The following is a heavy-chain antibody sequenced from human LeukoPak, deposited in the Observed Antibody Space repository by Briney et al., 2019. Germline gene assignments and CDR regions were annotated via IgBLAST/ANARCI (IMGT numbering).Heavy chain of an antibody. CDR2: IYYSGST. V-gene: IGHV4-59*08. Sequence: SETLSLTCTVSGGSISSYYRSWIRQPPGKGLEWIGYIYYSGSTNYNPSLKSRVTISVDTSKNQFSLKLSSVTAADTAVYYCARSASSGYSYGYGVAFDIWGQGTMVTVSS. CDR1: GGSISSYY. CDR3: ARSASSGYSYGYGVAFDI. J-gene: IGHJ3*02. D-gene: IGHD5-18*01.